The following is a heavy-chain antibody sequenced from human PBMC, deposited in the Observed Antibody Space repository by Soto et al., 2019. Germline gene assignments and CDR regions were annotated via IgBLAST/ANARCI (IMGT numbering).Heavy chain of an antibody. CDR2: IYYSGST. V-gene: IGHV4-31*03. Sequence: ASETLSLTCTVSGGSISSGGYYWSWIRQHPGKGLEWIGYIYYSGSTYYNPSLKSRVTISVDTSKNQFSLKLSSVTAADTAVYYCARAHPDLYYYDSSGYDRNWFDPWGQGTLVTV. D-gene: IGHD3-22*01. CDR3: ARAHPDLYYYDSSGYDRNWFDP. J-gene: IGHJ5*02. CDR1: GGSISSGGYY.